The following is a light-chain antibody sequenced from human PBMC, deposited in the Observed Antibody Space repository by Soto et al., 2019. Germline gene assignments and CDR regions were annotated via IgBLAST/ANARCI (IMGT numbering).Light chain of an antibody. V-gene: IGLV1-47*01. Sequence: QSVLTQPPSASGTPGQRVNISCSGSSSNIGSNYVYWYRQFPGTAPKLLIQRNNQRPSGVPARFSGSKSGTSASLAISGLRSEDEADYYCSSYTTSSTLVFGGGTQLTVL. CDR2: RNN. CDR1: SSNIGSNY. J-gene: IGLJ7*01. CDR3: SSYTTSSTLV.